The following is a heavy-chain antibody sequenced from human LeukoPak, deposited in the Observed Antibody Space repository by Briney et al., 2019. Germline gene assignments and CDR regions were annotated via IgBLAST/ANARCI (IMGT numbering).Heavy chain of an antibody. J-gene: IGHJ4*02. CDR1: GFTFSSYA. D-gene: IGHD6-13*01. CDR3: AKDRFSSSWLFDY. Sequence: PGGSLRVSCAASGFTFSSYAMSWVRQAPGKGLEWVSTINNSGTSTYYADSVKGRFTISRDNSKNTLYLQMNSLRAEDTAVYYCAKDRFSSSWLFDYWGQGTRVTVSS. V-gene: IGHV3-23*01. CDR2: INNSGTST.